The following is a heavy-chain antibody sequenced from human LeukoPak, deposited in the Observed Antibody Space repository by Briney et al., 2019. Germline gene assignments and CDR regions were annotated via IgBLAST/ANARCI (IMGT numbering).Heavy chain of an antibody. D-gene: IGHD1-1*01. CDR1: GFTFSDYY. CDR2: ISSSGSTI. CDR3: ASYTTGGPDAFDI. J-gene: IGHJ3*02. Sequence: GGSLRISCAASGFTFSDYYMSWIRQAPGKGLEWVSYISSSGSTIYYADSVKGRFTISRDNAKNSLYLQMNSLRAEDTAVYYCASYTTGGPDAFDIWGQGTMVTVSS. V-gene: IGHV3-11*01.